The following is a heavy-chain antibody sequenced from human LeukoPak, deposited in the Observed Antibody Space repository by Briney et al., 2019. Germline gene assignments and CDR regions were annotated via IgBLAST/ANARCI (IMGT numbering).Heavy chain of an antibody. CDR2: IYSGGST. CDR1: GFTVSSNY. J-gene: IGHJ4*02. V-gene: IGHV3-53*04. CDR3: ATRLYIAARSAKIDY. Sequence: GGSLRLSCAASGFTVSSNYMSWVRQAPGKGLEWVSVIYSGGSTYYADSAKGRFTISRHNSKNTLYLQMNSLRAEDTAVYYCATRLYIAARSAKIDYWGQGTLVTVSS. D-gene: IGHD6-6*01.